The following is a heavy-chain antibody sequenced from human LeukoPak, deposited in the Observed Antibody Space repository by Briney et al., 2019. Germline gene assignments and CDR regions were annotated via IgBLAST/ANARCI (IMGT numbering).Heavy chain of an antibody. V-gene: IGHV3-23*01. D-gene: IGHD5-24*01. CDR3: AKARGVATTYGALES. Sequence: PGGSLRLSCAASGFTFSSYAMSWVRQAPGKGLEWVSAISGSGGSTYYADSVKGRFTISRDRSKSTLYLQMNSLRAEDTAVYYCAKARGVATTYGALESWGQGTLVTVSS. J-gene: IGHJ4*02. CDR1: GFTFSSYA. CDR2: ISGSGGST.